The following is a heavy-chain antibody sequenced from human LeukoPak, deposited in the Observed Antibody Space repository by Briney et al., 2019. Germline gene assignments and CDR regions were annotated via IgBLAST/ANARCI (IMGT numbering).Heavy chain of an antibody. J-gene: IGHJ4*02. V-gene: IGHV4-34*01. D-gene: IGHD3-16*01. Sequence: SETLSLTCAVYGGSFSGHYWSWIRQPPGKGLEWIGEINHSGSTNYNPSLESRVTISVDTSKNHFSLKLSSVTAADTAVYYCASRNWDYDFDYWGQGTLVTVSS. CDR1: GGSFSGHY. CDR3: ASRNWDYDFDY. CDR2: INHSGST.